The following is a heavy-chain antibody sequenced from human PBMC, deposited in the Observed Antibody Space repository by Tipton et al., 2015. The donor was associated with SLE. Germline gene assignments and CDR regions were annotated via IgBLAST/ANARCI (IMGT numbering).Heavy chain of an antibody. V-gene: IGHV4-39*07. CDR1: GDSIRSSSYF. J-gene: IGHJ4*02. CDR2: IYYTGST. Sequence: TLSLTCTVSGDSIRSSSYFWGWIRQPPGKGLEWIGSIYYTGSTYYSPSLESRVFISVDTSKNQFSLKLNSVAAADTAVYYWASHYCGADCYFDYWGQGTLVTVSS. D-gene: IGHD2-21*01. CDR3: ASHYCGADCYFDY.